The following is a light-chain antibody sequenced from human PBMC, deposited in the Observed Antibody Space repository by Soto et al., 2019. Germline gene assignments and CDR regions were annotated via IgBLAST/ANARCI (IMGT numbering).Light chain of an antibody. J-gene: IGLJ1*01. CDR3: CSYASSSAYV. V-gene: IGLV2-23*02. Sequence: QSVLTQPASVSGSPGQSITISCTGTSSDVGGYKHVSWYQHHPGKAPKLMIYEVTKRPSGVSDRFSGSKSGYTASLTISGLQAEDEADYYCCSYASSSAYVFGTGTKGTVL. CDR2: EVT. CDR1: SSDVGGYKH.